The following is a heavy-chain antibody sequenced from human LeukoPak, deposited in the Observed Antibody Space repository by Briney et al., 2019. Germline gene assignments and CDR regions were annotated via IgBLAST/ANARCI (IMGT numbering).Heavy chain of an antibody. CDR1: GGTFSSYA. Sequence: SVKVSCKASGGTFSSYAISWVRQAPGQGLEWMGRIIPILGIANYAQKFQGRVTITADKSTSTAYMELSSLRSEDMAVYYCAREVAVADEYYFDYWGQGTLVTVSS. V-gene: IGHV1-69*04. CDR3: AREVAVADEYYFDY. CDR2: IIPILGIA. D-gene: IGHD6-19*01. J-gene: IGHJ4*02.